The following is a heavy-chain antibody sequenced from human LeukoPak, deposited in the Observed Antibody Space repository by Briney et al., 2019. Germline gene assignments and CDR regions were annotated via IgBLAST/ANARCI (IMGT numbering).Heavy chain of an antibody. D-gene: IGHD6-13*01. CDR2: INHSGST. Sequence: SETLSLTCAVYGGSFSGYYWNWIRQPPGKGLEWIGEINHSGSTNYNPSLKSRVTISVDTSKNQFSLKLSSVTAADTAVYFCAKRMGPSMAATDLDYWGPGALGTVSP. CDR1: GGSFSGYY. J-gene: IGHJ4*02. V-gene: IGHV4-34*01. CDR3: AKRMGPSMAATDLDY.